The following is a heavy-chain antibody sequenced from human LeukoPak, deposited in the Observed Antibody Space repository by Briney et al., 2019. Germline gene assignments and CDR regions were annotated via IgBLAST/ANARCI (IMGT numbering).Heavy chain of an antibody. CDR3: ARGGWVRGVITRNGLDY. Sequence: ASVKVSCKASGYTFSGYYMHWVRQAPGQGLEWMGWINPNSGGTNYAQKFQGRVTMTRDTSISTAYMDLSSLRSDDTAVYYCARGGWVRGVITRNGLDYWGQGTLVTVSS. CDR1: GYTFSGYY. J-gene: IGHJ4*02. V-gene: IGHV1-2*02. D-gene: IGHD3-10*01. CDR2: INPNSGGT.